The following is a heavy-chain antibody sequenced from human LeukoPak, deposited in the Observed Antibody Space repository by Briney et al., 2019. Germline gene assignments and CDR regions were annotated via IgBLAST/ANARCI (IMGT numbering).Heavy chain of an antibody. Sequence: GSLRLSCAASGFSFSTTWMSWIRQPPGKGLEWIGEINHSGSTNYNPSLKSRVTISVDTSKNQFSPKLSSVTAADTAVYYCAREDRNTAMEKWGQGTLVTVSS. CDR1: GFSFSTTW. J-gene: IGHJ4*02. V-gene: IGHV4-4*02. CDR3: AREDRNTAMEK. D-gene: IGHD5-18*01. CDR2: INHSGST.